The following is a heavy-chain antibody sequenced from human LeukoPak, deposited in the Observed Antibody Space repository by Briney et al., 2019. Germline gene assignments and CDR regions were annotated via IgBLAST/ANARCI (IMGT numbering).Heavy chain of an antibody. CDR3: TRDSGTYNWFDP. D-gene: IGHD1-26*01. V-gene: IGHV3-73*01. CDR2: IDKKDKGYATAT. Sequence: GGSLRLSCAASGFTFSGSAIHWVRQSSGKGLEWVGQIDKKDKGYATATAYAASVKGRFTISRDDSINTAYLQMKSLKTEDTALYYCTRDSGTYNWFDPRGQGTLVTVSS. CDR1: GFTFSGSA. J-gene: IGHJ5*02.